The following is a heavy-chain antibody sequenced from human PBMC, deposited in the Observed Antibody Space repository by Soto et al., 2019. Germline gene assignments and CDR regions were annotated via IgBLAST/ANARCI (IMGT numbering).Heavy chain of an antibody. CDR1: GFAFSSYG. CDR2: ISYDGSLQ. D-gene: IGHD5-18*01. CDR3: VSDRGYGHASVPYS. V-gene: IGHV3-30*03. J-gene: IGHJ4*02. Sequence: QAQLVESGGGVVQPGRSLRLSCAASGFAFSSYGMHWVRQAPGTGLEWVAVISYDGSLQHYADSVKGRFTISRDNSKNMVILQLSSLRAEDTAVYYCVSDRGYGHASVPYSWGQGTLVSFSS.